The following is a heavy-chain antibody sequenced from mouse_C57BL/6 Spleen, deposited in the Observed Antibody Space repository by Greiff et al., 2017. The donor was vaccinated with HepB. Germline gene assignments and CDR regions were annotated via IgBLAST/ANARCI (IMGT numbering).Heavy chain of an antibody. CDR3: TTSRLGRAY. V-gene: IGHV14-4*01. J-gene: IGHJ3*01. CDR1: GFNIKDDY. D-gene: IGHD4-1*01. Sequence: EVQLQQSGAELVRPGASVKLSCTASGFNIKDDYMHWVKQRPEQGLEWIGWIDPENGDTEYASKFQGKATITADTSSNTAYLQLSSLTSEDTAVYYCTTSRLGRAYWGQGTLVTVSA. CDR2: IDPENGDT.